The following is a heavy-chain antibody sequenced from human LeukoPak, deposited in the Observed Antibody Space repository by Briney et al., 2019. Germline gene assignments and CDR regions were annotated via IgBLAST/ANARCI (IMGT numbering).Heavy chain of an antibody. CDR3: ARKGYSYGYGLDY. CDR1: GFTFDDYA. V-gene: IGHV3-9*01. D-gene: IGHD5-18*01. J-gene: IGHJ4*02. CDR2: ISWNSGSI. Sequence: PGGSLRLSCAASGFTFDDYAMHWVRHAPGKGLEWVSGISWNSGSIGYADSVKGRFTISRDNAKNSLYLQMNSLRAEDTAVYYCARKGYSYGYGLDYWGQGTLVTVSS.